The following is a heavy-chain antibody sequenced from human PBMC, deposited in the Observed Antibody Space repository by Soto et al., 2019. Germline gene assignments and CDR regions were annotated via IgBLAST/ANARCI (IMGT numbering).Heavy chain of an antibody. V-gene: IGHV1-2*02. Sequence: ASLKVSCKASGYTFTGHYIHWVRQAPEQGPEWMGEIGPESGATRYAQRFQGRVTMTRDMSITTVYMELNNLSPDDTAVYYCGRGRSGQIVVFYWGQGTPVTVSS. CDR1: GYTFTGHY. CDR3: GRGRSGQIVVFY. CDR2: IGPESGAT. J-gene: IGHJ4*02. D-gene: IGHD1-26*01.